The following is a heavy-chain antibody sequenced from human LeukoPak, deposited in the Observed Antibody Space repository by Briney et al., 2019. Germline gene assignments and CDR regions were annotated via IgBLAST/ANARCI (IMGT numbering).Heavy chain of an antibody. CDR1: GFTFSSYS. Sequence: GGSLRLSCAASGFTFSSYSMNWVRQAPGKGLEWVSSISSSSSYIYYADSVKGRFTISRDNAKNSLYLQMNSLRAEDTAVYYCARDPGAYDYVWGSYEKDAFDIWGQGTMVTVSS. D-gene: IGHD3-16*01. CDR2: ISSSSSYI. V-gene: IGHV3-21*01. J-gene: IGHJ3*02. CDR3: ARDPGAYDYVWGSYEKDAFDI.